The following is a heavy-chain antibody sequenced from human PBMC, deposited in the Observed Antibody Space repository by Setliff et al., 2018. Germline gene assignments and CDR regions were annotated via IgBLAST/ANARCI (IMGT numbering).Heavy chain of an antibody. Sequence: PGGSLRLSCAASGFTFTNAWMNWVRQAPGKGLEWVGRIKGKTDGLTTDYAAPVKGRFTISRDDSKNTLYLQMNSLKTEDTAVDYYTTDPSTTFGGVIGAAFDIWGQGTMVTVSS. D-gene: IGHD3-16*01. CDR3: TTDPSTTFGGVIGAAFDI. J-gene: IGHJ3*02. CDR2: IKGKTDGLTT. V-gene: IGHV3-15*07. CDR1: GFTFTNAW.